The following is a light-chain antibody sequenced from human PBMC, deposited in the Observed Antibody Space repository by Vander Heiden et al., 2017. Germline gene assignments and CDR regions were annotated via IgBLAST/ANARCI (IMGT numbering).Light chain of an antibody. CDR2: GNS. CDR3: AAWDDTLKGV. CDR1: SSNIGSNT. Sequence: QSVLTQPPSASGTPGQRVTISCSGSSSNIGSNTVNWYQQLPGTAPKLLSYGNSQRPSGVPDRFSGSKSGTSASLAISGLQSEDEADYYCAAWDDTLKGVFGGGTKLTVL. V-gene: IGLV1-44*01. J-gene: IGLJ3*02.